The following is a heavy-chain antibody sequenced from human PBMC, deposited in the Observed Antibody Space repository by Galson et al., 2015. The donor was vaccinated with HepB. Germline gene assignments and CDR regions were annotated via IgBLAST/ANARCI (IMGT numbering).Heavy chain of an antibody. Sequence: SLSLSCEAYGFTFSNSAMSWVHQAPGKGLQWFSVIGGRSGTTPYADSVKGRFTISRDNSKNTLYLQMNSLRAEDTAVYFCARNSGNNYRYFFKSWGQGALVTVSS. CDR1: GFTFSNSA. V-gene: IGHV3-23*01. CDR2: IGGRSGTT. CDR3: ARNSGNNYRYFFKS. D-gene: IGHD1-26*01. J-gene: IGHJ5*02.